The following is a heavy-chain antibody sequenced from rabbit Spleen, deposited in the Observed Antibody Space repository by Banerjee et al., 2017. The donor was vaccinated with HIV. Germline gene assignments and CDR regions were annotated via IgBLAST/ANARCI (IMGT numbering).Heavy chain of an antibody. D-gene: IGHD4-1*01. V-gene: IGHV1S47*01. Sequence: QEQLEETGGGLVQPGGSLKLSCKASGFDFMSNAVSWVRQAPGKGLEWIGDIYPGFGITNYANGLIARFTITSDNAQNPVESQMTSPTAADTSTDCCARNANCGWDLWGPGTLVTVS. CDR1: GFDFMSNA. J-gene: IGHJ4*01. CDR3: ARNANCGWDL. CDR2: IYPGFGIT.